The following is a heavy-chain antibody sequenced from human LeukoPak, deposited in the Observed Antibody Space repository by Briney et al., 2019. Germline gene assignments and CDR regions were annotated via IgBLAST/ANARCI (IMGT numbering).Heavy chain of an antibody. D-gene: IGHD4-11*01. Sequence: SVKVSCKASGGTFSSYAISWVRQAPGQGLEWMGGIIPIFGTANYAQKFQGRVTITADESTSTAYMELSSLRSEDTAVYYCARDLMTTVTTSHWGQGTLVTVSS. J-gene: IGHJ4*02. CDR2: IIPIFGTA. V-gene: IGHV1-69*13. CDR1: GGTFSSYA. CDR3: ARDLMTTVTTSH.